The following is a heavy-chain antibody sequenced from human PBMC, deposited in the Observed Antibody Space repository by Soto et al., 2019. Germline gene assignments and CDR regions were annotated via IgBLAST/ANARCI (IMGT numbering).Heavy chain of an antibody. CDR3: TTGPEKRITMVRGGPEENYYYYGMDV. J-gene: IGHJ6*02. CDR1: GFTFDDYA. Sequence: GGSLRLSCAASGFTFDDYAMHWVRQAPGKGQERVSGISWNSGSIGYADSVKGRFTISRDNAKNSLYLQMNSLRAEDTALYYCTTGPEKRITMVRGGPEENYYYYGMDVWGQGTTVTVSS. D-gene: IGHD3-10*01. CDR2: ISWNSGSI. V-gene: IGHV3-9*01.